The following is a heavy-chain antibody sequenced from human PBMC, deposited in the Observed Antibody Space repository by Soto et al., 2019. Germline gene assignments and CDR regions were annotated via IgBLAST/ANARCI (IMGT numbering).Heavy chain of an antibody. CDR3: VRSRGQRYYDSGNVYN. Sequence: QVQLQESGPGLVKPSQTLSLTCSVSGGSISSGDDYWSWIRQPPGKGLEWIGYIYYSTSTSYNPTLKSRLTISIDTSKNQFSLKLSSVTAADTAVYYCVRSRGQRYYDSGNVYNWGQGTLVTVSS. V-gene: IGHV4-30-4*01. J-gene: IGHJ4*02. D-gene: IGHD3-10*01. CDR1: GGSISSGDDY. CDR2: IYYSTST.